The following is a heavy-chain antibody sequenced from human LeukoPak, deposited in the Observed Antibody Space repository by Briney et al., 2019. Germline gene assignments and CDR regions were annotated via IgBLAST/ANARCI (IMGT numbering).Heavy chain of an antibody. CDR3: ARDDYGGNSDLDAFDI. Sequence: GGSLRLSCAASGFTFSSYWMSWVRQAPGKGLEWVANIKQDGSEKYYVDSVKGRFTISRDNAKNSLYLQMNSLRAEDTAVYYCARDDYGGNSDLDAFDIWGQGTMVTVSS. J-gene: IGHJ3*02. CDR1: GFTFSSYW. D-gene: IGHD4-23*01. CDR2: IKQDGSEK. V-gene: IGHV3-7*01.